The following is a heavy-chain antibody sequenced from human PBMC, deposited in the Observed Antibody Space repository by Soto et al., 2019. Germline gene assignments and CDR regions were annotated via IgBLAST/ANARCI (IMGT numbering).Heavy chain of an antibody. V-gene: IGHV3-15*01. J-gene: IGHJ4*02. D-gene: IGHD3-16*01. CDR3: HVYDYIWGSSFN. CDR1: GFTFSNAW. Sequence: EVQLVESGGGLVKPGGSLRLSCAASGFTFSNAWMSWVRQAPGKGLEWVGRIKSKTDGGTTDYAAPVKGRFTISRDDSKNTLYLQMNSLKTEDTAVYYCHVYDYIWGSSFNWGQGTLVTVSS. CDR2: IKSKTDGGTT.